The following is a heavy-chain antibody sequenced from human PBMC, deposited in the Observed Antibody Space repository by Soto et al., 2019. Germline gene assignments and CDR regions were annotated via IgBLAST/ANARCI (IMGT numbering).Heavy chain of an antibody. V-gene: IGHV4-31*03. CDR1: GGSIRRGGYY. D-gene: IGHD2-8*01. J-gene: IGHJ6*02. CDR3: ARDRLMATSGTARHYFGLDV. Sequence: SETLSLTCTVSGGSIRRGGYYWGWVRQSPRRGLEWIGNIYYSGSTYYNPSLKSRLTISVDTSKNQFALNLSSVTAADTAVYYCARDRLMATSGTARHYFGLDVWGQGTTVTVSS. CDR2: IYYSGST.